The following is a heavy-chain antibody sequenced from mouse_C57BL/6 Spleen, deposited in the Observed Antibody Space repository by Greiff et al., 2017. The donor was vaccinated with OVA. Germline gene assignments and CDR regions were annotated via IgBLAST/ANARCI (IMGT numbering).Heavy chain of an antibody. Sequence: EVKLMESGPGLVKPSQSLSLTCSVTGYSITSGYYWNWIRQFPGNKLEWMGYISYDGSNNYNPSLKNRISITRDTSKNQFFLKLNSVTTEDTATYYCAREVYYGYDYWGQDTTLTVSS. CDR3: AREVYYGYDY. CDR2: ISYDGSN. D-gene: IGHD2-2*01. CDR1: GYSITSGYY. J-gene: IGHJ2*01. V-gene: IGHV3-6*01.